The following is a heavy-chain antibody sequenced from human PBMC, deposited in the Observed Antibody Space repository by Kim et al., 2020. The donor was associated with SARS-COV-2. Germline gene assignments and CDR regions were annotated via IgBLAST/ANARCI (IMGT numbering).Heavy chain of an antibody. CDR3: ARDSSRPFVVVVAATPNDAFDI. CDR2: ISAYNGNT. Sequence: ASVKVSCKASGYTFTSYGISWVRQAPGQGLEWMGWISAYNGNTNYAQKLQGRVTMTTDTSTSTAYMELRSLRSDDTAVYYCARDSSRPFVVVVAATPNDAFDIWGQGTMVTVSS. V-gene: IGHV1-18*01. CDR1: GYTFTSYG. D-gene: IGHD2-15*01. J-gene: IGHJ3*02.